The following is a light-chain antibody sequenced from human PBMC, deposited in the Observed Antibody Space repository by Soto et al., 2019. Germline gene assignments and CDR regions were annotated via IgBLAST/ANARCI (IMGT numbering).Light chain of an antibody. V-gene: IGLV1-44*01. CDR1: SANIGSNT. Sequence: SVLTPPPSASGTPGQGVTISCSGSSANIGSNTANWYQQLPGTAPKLLIYNNYQRPSGVPDRFSGSKSGTSASLAISGLQSEDEADYWCAAWDDSLAGWVFGGGTKVTVL. CDR3: AAWDDSLAGWV. J-gene: IGLJ3*02. CDR2: NNY.